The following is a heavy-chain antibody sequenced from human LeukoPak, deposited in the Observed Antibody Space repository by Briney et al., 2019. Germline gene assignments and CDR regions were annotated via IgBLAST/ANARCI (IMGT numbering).Heavy chain of an antibody. CDR3: ANSDCGSDQWSDP. CDR1: GYTFTGYY. V-gene: IGHV1-2*06. J-gene: IGHJ5*02. D-gene: IGHD1-26*01. Sequence: GASVKVSCKASGYTFTGYYMHWVRQAPGQGLEWMGRINPNGGGTNYAQKFQGRVTMTRDTSISTAYMEQSRLRSDDTAVYYCANSDCGSDQWSDPWGQGTLVAVSS. CDR2: INPNGGGT.